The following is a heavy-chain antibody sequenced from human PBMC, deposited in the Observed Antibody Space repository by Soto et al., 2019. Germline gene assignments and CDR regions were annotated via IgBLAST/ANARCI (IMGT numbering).Heavy chain of an antibody. CDR1: GYTFTNNH. CDR2: IYPNSGNT. Sequence: ASVKVSCKASGYTFTNNHMHWVRQAPGQGPEWMGAIYPNSGNTMYAQKFQGRVTMTRNTSISTAYMELSSLRSEDTAVYYCARGMVEMATILYYYYYGMDVWGQGTTVTVSS. J-gene: IGHJ6*02. CDR3: ARGMVEMATILYYYYYGMDV. D-gene: IGHD5-12*01. V-gene: IGHV1-8*01.